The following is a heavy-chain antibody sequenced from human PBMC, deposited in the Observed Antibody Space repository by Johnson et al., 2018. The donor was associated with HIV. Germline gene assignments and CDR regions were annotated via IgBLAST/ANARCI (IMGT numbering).Heavy chain of an antibody. CDR3: AKGGSYSDEWAFDI. Sequence: VQLVESGGGLVQPGRSLRLSCAASGFTFDDYAMHWVRQAPGKGLEWVSGISWNSGSIGYADSVKGRFTISRDNAKNSLYLQMNSLRAEDTAVYYCAKGGSYSDEWAFDIWGQGTMVTISS. J-gene: IGHJ3*02. CDR2: ISWNSGSI. CDR1: GFTFDDYA. D-gene: IGHD1-26*01. V-gene: IGHV3-9*01.